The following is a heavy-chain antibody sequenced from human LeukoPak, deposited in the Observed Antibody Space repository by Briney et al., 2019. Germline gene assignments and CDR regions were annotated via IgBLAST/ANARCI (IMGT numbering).Heavy chain of an antibody. V-gene: IGHV4-39*07. D-gene: IGHD3-22*01. Sequence: PSETLSLTCTVSGGSISSSSYYWGWIRQPPGKGLEWIGSIYYSGSTYYNPSLKSRVTISVDTSKNQFSLKLSSVTAADTAVYYCARDNLYYYDSSGYYGLHFDYWGQGTLVTVSS. CDR3: ARDNLYYYDSSGYYGLHFDY. CDR1: GGSISSSSYY. J-gene: IGHJ4*02. CDR2: IYYSGST.